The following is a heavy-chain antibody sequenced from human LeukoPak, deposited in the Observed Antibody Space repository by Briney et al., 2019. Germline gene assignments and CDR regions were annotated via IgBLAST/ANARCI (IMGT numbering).Heavy chain of an antibody. Sequence: PGGSLRLSCAASGFTFSSYYMHWVRQATGQGLEWVSAIGTAGDTYYPGSVKGRFTISRENAKNSLYLQMNSLRAGDTAVYYCARVGLETQFDIWGQGTMVTVSS. CDR3: ARVGLETQFDI. CDR2: IGTAGDT. CDR1: GFTFSSYY. V-gene: IGHV3-13*01. J-gene: IGHJ3*02. D-gene: IGHD5-24*01.